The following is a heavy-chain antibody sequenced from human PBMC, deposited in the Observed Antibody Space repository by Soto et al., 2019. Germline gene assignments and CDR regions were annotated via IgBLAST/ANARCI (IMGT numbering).Heavy chain of an antibody. CDR2: ISGSGGST. CDR1: GFTFSSYA. CDR3: AKDAYYDFWSGPTLDV. D-gene: IGHD3-3*01. J-gene: IGHJ6*04. Sequence: ASVKVSCKASGFTFSSYAMSWVRQAPGKGLEWVSAISGSGGSTYYADSVKGRFTISRDNSKNTLYLQMNSLRAEDTAVYYCAKDAYYDFWSGPTLDVWGKGTTVTVSS. V-gene: IGHV3-23*01.